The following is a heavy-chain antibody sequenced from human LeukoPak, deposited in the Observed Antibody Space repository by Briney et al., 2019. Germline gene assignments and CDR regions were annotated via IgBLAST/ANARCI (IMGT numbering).Heavy chain of an antibody. CDR3: ARDPPYYDFWSGTPLGY. V-gene: IGHV4-31*11. J-gene: IGHJ4*02. D-gene: IGHD3-3*01. CDR2: IYYSGST. Sequence: SETLSLTCVVSGGSTSSNWWSWIRQHPGKGLEWIGYIYYSGSTYYNPSLKSRVTISVDTSKNQFSLRLSSVTAADTAVYYCARDPPYYDFWSGTPLGYWGQGTLVTVSS. CDR1: GGSTSSNW.